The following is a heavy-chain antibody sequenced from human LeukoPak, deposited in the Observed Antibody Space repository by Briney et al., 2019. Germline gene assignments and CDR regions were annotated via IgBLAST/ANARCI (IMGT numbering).Heavy chain of an antibody. J-gene: IGHJ6*03. V-gene: IGHV1-46*01. CDR1: GYTFTSYY. CDR2: INPSGGST. D-gene: IGHD3-3*01. CDR3: ARDPVTIFGVNYYMDV. Sequence: ASVKVSCKASGYTFTSYYMHWVRQAPGQGLEWMGIINPSGGSTSYAQQFQGRVTMTRDTSTSTVYMELSSLRSEDTAVYYCARDPVTIFGVNYYMDVWGKGTTVTVSS.